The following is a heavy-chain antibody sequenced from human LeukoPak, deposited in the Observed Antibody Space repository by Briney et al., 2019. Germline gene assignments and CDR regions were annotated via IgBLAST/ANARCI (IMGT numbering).Heavy chain of an antibody. CDR2: IKSKTDGGTT. CDR1: GFTFSNAW. J-gene: IGHJ5*02. Sequence: GGSLRLSCAASGFTFSNAWMNWVRQAPGKGLEWVGRIKSKTDGGTTDYAAPVKGRFTISRDDSKNTLYLQMNSLKTEDTAVYYCTTLYYYGSLGDIDPWGQGTLVTVSS. V-gene: IGHV3-15*07. D-gene: IGHD3-10*01. CDR3: TTLYYYGSLGDIDP.